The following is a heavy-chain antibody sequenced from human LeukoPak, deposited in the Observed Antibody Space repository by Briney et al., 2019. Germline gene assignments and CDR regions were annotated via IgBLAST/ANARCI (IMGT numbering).Heavy chain of an antibody. CDR1: GSRFTSYW. CDR3: ARLPVVDFWSGVDY. V-gene: IGHV5-51*01. J-gene: IGHJ4*02. D-gene: IGHD3-3*01. Sequence: GESLKISCKGSGSRFTSYWIGWARQMPGKGLEWMGIIYPGDSDTRYSPSFQGQVTISADKSISTAYLQWSSLKASDTAMYYCARLPVVDFWSGVDYWGQGALVTVSS. CDR2: IYPGDSDT.